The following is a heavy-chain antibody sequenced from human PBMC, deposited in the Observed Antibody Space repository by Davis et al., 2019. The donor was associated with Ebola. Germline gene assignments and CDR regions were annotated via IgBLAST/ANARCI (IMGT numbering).Heavy chain of an antibody. CDR3: ARYIITPGGVPHFDH. CDR2: ITHIETYT. Sequence: GGSLRLSCAASGFTLSDYYMSWVRQAPGKGLEWISYITHIETYTNYADSVKGRFTISRDGGKNSLYLQMNSLRADDTAVYYCARYIITPGGVPHFDHWGQGTQVTVSS. CDR1: GFTLSDYY. J-gene: IGHJ4*02. D-gene: IGHD3-16*01. V-gene: IGHV3-11*06.